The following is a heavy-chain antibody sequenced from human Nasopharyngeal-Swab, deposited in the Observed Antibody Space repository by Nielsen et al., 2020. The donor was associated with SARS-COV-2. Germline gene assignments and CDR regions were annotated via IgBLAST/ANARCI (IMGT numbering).Heavy chain of an antibody. J-gene: IGHJ4*02. CDR2: TTSKGNTYAT. CDR3: TCCGGGCYSGRDY. D-gene: IGHD2-15*01. CDR1: GFTFSDTA. V-gene: IGHV3-73*01. Sequence: GGSLRLSCAASGFTFSDTAIHWVRQASGKGLEWVGRTTSKGNTYATAYAASVKGRFIIFRDDPTNTAYLQMNSLKTEDTAVYYCTCCGGGCYSGRDYWGQGTLVTVSS.